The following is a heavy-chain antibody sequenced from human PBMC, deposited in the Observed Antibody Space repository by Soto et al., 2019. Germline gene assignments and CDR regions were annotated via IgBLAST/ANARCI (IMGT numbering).Heavy chain of an antibody. CDR2: ISWSSGTI. CDR1: GFTFDDSD. J-gene: IGHJ2*01. V-gene: IGHV3-9*01. CDR3: VKSPWSRRGDLDL. D-gene: IGHD2-8*01. Sequence: EVELVESGGGLAQTGRSLRLSCAGSGFTFDDSDMYWVRQAPGKGLEGVSGISWSSGTIGYADSVKGRFTISRDNAKNSLYLEMSPLRPEDTAIYYCVKSPWSRRGDLDLWGRGTLVTVSS.